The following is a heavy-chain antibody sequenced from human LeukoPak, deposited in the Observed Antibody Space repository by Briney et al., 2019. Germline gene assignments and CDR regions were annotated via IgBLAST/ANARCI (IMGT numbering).Heavy chain of an antibody. V-gene: IGHV3-53*01. CDR3: AKLVGATTDFDY. CDR2: ITSGDNT. D-gene: IGHD1-26*01. CDR1: GFTVSSNY. J-gene: IGHJ4*02. Sequence: GGSLRLSCAASGFTVSSNYMSWVRQDPGKGLEWVSTITSGDNTYYADSVKGRFTISRDNSKNTLYLQMNSLRAEDTALYYCAKLVGATTDFDYWGQGTLVTVSS.